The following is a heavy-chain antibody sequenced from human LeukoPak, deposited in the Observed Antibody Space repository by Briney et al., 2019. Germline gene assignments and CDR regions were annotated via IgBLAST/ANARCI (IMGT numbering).Heavy chain of an antibody. CDR1: GFSSSSYE. V-gene: IGHV3-21*01. D-gene: IGHD2-21*01. Sequence: GGSLTLSCAASGFSSSSYEMFWVRPAPGKGREWVASIGVVSDYIYYTDSVKGPFTIYRDNPKNSLYLRIHSLRDEDTAFYSGAKEIGPRYIVHVRGEGTAVVVS. CDR3: AKEIGPRYIVHV. CDR2: IGVVSDYI. J-gene: IGHJ6*02.